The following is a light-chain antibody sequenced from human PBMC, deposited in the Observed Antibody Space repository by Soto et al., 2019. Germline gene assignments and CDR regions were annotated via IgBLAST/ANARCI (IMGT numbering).Light chain of an antibody. CDR3: SSYISSSTPYV. CDR1: SSDIGGYNF. J-gene: IGLJ1*01. Sequence: QSVLTQPASVSGSPGQSITISCTGTSSDIGGYNFVSWYQHHPGKAPRLMIFGVSDRPSGVSDRFSGSKSGNTASLTISELQAEDEADYYCSSYISSSTPYVFGTGTKVTVL. V-gene: IGLV2-14*03. CDR2: GVS.